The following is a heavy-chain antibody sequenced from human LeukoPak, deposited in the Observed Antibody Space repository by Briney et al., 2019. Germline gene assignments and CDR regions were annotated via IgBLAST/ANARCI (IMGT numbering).Heavy chain of an antibody. V-gene: IGHV1-69*05. J-gene: IGHJ4*02. CDR1: GGTFSSYA. CDR2: IIPIFGTA. D-gene: IGHD6-13*01. CDR3: ARGWDSSSWSENRFDY. Sequence: GASVKVSCKASGGTFSSYAISWVRQAPGQGLEWMGGIIPIFGTANYAQKFQGRVTITTDESTSTAYMELSSLRSEDTAVYYCARGWDSSSWSENRFDYWGQGTLVTVSS.